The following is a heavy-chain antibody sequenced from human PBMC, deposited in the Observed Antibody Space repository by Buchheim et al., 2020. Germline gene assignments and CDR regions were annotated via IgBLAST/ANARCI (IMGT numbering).Heavy chain of an antibody. CDR3: ARLLHGSERRFDP. D-gene: IGHD3-10*01. Sequence: QLQLQESGPGLVTPSETLSLVYTVSVAYFNTPGHYWGWIRQPPGKVLEWIGSIYYSGITYYNPSLKRRVTMSVDTSKLQFRLNLASVTAADTAVYYCARLLHGSERRFDPWGQGTL. CDR1: VAYFNTPGHY. CDR2: IYYSGIT. J-gene: IGHJ5*02. V-gene: IGHV4-39*01.